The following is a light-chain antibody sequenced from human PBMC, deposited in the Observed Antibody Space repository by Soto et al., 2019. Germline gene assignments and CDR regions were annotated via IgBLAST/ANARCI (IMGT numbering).Light chain of an antibody. J-gene: IGLJ1*01. V-gene: IGLV2-14*01. Sequence: QSVLAQPASVSGSPGQSITISCTGTSSDVGGYNYVSWYQLHPGKAPKLMIYEVSNRPSGVSNRFSGSKSGNTASLTISGLQAEDEADYYCSSYTSSSTLGVFGTGTKVTV. CDR2: EVS. CDR1: SSDVGGYNY. CDR3: SSYTSSSTLGV.